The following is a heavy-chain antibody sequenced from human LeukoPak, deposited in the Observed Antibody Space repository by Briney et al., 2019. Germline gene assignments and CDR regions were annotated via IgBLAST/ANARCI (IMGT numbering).Heavy chain of an antibody. V-gene: IGHV4-4*09. J-gene: IGHJ6*03. CDR3: ARGDILTGYWSMDV. CDR1: GGSISSYY. CDR2: IYTSGST. Sequence: PSETLSLTCTVSGGSISSYYWSWIRQPPGKGLEWIGYIYTSGSTNYNPSLKSRVTISIDTSENQFSLKLSSVTAADMAVYYCARGDILTGYWSMDVWGKGTTVTVSS. D-gene: IGHD3-9*01.